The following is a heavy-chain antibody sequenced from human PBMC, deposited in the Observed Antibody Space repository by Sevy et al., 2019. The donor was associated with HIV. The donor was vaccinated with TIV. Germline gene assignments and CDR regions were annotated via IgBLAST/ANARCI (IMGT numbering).Heavy chain of an antibody. CDR1: GFTFSSYS. J-gene: IGHJ6*02. D-gene: IGHD2-2*01. V-gene: IGHV3-48*02. Sequence: GGSLRLSCAASGFTFSSYSMNWVRQAPGKGLEWASYISSSSSTIYYADSVKGRFTISRDNAKNSLYLQMNSLRDEDTAVYYCARDPGYCSSTSCYLYGMDVWGQGTTVTVSS. CDR2: ISSSSSTI. CDR3: ARDPGYCSSTSCYLYGMDV.